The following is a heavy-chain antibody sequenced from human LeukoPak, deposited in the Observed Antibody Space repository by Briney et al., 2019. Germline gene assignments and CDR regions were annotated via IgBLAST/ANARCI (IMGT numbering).Heavy chain of an antibody. CDR2: ISGSGGST. V-gene: IGHV3-23*01. D-gene: IGHD2-15*01. Sequence: PGASLRLSCAASGFTYSSYAMSWVRQVPGKGLEWVSGISGSGGSTYYADSVEGRFTISRDNSKNTLYLQMNSLRAEDTAVYYCAKPRGYCSGGSCYSYYYYGMDVWGQGTTVTVSS. J-gene: IGHJ6*02. CDR1: GFTYSSYA. CDR3: AKPRGYCSGGSCYSYYYYGMDV.